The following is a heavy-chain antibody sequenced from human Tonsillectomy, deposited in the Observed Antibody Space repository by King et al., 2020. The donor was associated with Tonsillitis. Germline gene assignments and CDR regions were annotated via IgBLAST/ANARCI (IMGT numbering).Heavy chain of an antibody. V-gene: IGHV3-48*01. CDR3: ARGAQSGRCAFDI. J-gene: IGHJ3*02. CDR2: ISSGSSTI. Sequence: VQLVESGGGLVQPGGSLRLSCAASGFTFSSYSMNWVRQAPGKGLEWVSYISSGSSTIYYADSVKGRFTISRDNAKNSLYLQMNSLRAEATAVYYCARGAQSGRCAFDIWGQGTMVTVSS. CDR1: GFTFSSYS. D-gene: IGHD3-10*01.